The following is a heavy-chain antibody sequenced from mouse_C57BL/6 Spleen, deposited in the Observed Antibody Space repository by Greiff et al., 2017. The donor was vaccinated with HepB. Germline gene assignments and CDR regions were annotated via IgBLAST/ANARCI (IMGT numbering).Heavy chain of an antibody. CDR3: AREECNFSFDY. V-gene: IGHV1-80*01. CDR2: IYPGDGDT. CDR1: GYAFSSYW. D-gene: IGHD2-1*01. Sequence: VQLQQSGAELVKPGASVKISCKASGYAFSSYWMNWVKQRPGKGLEWIGQIYPGDGDTNYNGKFKGKATLTADKSSSTAYMQLSSLTYEDSAVYFGAREECNFSFDYWGQGTTLTVSS. J-gene: IGHJ2*01.